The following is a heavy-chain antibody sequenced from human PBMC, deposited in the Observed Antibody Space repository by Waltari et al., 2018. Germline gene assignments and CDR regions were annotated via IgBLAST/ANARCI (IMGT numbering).Heavy chain of an antibody. Sequence: QVQLQQWGAGLLKPSETLSLTCVIHSGSFSGFHWSWLRQPPGQGLEWIGEILPSGGTNDNACLKSRVTMSVDTVKNQFSLKVVAVDAADTAVYYCARGGDCGGDCVLGYWGQGTLVTVSS. J-gene: IGHJ4*02. CDR1: SGSFSGFH. CDR3: ARGGDCGGDCVLGY. CDR2: ILPSGGT. V-gene: IGHV4-34*01. D-gene: IGHD2-21*02.